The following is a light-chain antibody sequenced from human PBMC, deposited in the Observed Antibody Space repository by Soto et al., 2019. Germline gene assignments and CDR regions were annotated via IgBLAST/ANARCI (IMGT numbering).Light chain of an antibody. V-gene: IGLV2-23*01. Sequence: QSALTQPPSASGSPGQSVTISCTGTSSDVGKYDYVSWFQHHPGKAPKLIIYEGNKRPSGVSNRFSGSKSGNTASLTISGLQAEDDADYYCCSYAGVSGVFGGGTKLTVL. CDR3: CSYAGVSGV. CDR1: SSDVGKYDY. J-gene: IGLJ3*02. CDR2: EGN.